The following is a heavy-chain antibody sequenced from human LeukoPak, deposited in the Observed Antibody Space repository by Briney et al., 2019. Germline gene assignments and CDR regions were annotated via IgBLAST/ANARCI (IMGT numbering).Heavy chain of an antibody. Sequence: GSLRLSCAASGFTFDDYAMHWVRQAPGKGLEWVSLISWDGGSTYYADSVKGRFTISRDNSKNSLYLQMNSLRAEDTALYYCAKDRLDSSGVYYYYYGMDVWGQGTTVTVSS. CDR1: GFTFDDYA. CDR3: AKDRLDSSGVYYYYYGMDV. V-gene: IGHV3-43D*03. J-gene: IGHJ6*02. D-gene: IGHD6-19*01. CDR2: ISWDGGST.